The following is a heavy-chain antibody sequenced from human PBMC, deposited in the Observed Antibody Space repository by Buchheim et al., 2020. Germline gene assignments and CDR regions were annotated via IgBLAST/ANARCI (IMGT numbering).Heavy chain of an antibody. CDR1: GGSISSGDYY. V-gene: IGHV4-30-4*01. J-gene: IGHJ4*02. CDR3: ARFPNVADTFDY. Sequence: QVQLQESGPVLVKPSQTLSLTCTVSGGSISSGDYYWSWLRQPPGKVLEWIGYIYYSGSTYYNPSLKSRATISVDTSKNLFYLKLSSVAAADTAVYCCARFPNVADTFDYWGQGNL. CDR2: IYYSGST. D-gene: IGHD6-19*01.